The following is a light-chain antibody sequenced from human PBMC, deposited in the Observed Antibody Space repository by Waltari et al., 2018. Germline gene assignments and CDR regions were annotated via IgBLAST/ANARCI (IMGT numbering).Light chain of an antibody. Sequence: EIVMTQPPATLSVSPGERATLSCRARQSVSNNLAWYQQKPGQAPRLLIYGASNRATGIPARFSGSGSGTEVTLTISSLQSEDLAVYYCQHYNNWPPLFTFGPGTKVDIK. CDR1: QSVSNN. V-gene: IGKV3-15*01. CDR3: QHYNNWPPLFT. CDR2: GAS. J-gene: IGKJ3*01.